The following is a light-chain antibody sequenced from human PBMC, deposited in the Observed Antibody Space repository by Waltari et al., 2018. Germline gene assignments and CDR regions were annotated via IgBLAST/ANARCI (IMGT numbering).Light chain of an antibody. CDR2: GAS. CDR3: QQYDFSQWT. CDR1: QRVDSTF. V-gene: IGKV3-20*01. Sequence: EVVLTQSPGTLSLSPGERATLSCRASQRVDSTFLVWYQQKPGQAPRLLIYGASRRATGIPDRCSGGGSGRDFTLIINRLEPEDFAVYYCQQYDFSQWTFGQGTKVEIK. J-gene: IGKJ1*01.